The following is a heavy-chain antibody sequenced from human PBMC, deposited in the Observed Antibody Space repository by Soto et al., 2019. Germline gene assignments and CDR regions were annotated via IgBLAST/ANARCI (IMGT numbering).Heavy chain of an antibody. D-gene: IGHD3-16*01. CDR2: ISGSGGRS. J-gene: IGHJ4*02. Sequence: GGSLRLSCAASGFTFSNYAMTWVRQGPGKGLEWVSGISGSGGRSYYADSVKGRFTISRDNSKSTLYLQMNSLRAEDTAVYYCAKAYFVWSSEQPYYFDYWSQGTLVTVSS. CDR1: GFTFSNYA. V-gene: IGHV3-23*01. CDR3: AKAYFVWSSEQPYYFDY.